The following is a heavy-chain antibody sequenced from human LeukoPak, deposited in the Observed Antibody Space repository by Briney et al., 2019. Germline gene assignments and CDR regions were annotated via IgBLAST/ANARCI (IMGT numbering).Heavy chain of an antibody. D-gene: IGHD2-2*01. J-gene: IGHJ4*02. V-gene: IGHV4-34*01. CDR3: ARIYCSSTSCL. CDR2: INHSGST. Sequence: SETLSLTCAVYGGSFSGYYWSWIRQPPRKGLEWIGEINHSGSTNYNPSLKSRVTISVDTSKNQFSLKLSSVTAADTAVYYCARIYCSSTSCLWGQGTLVTVSS. CDR1: GGSFSGYY.